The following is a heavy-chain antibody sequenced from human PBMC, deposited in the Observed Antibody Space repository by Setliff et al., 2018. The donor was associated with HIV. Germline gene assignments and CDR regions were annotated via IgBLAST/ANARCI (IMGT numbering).Heavy chain of an antibody. V-gene: IGHV4-4*02. CDR2: ISPSGCT. D-gene: IGHD2-15*01. CDR1: GGSISSSNW. J-gene: IGHJ6*03. Sequence: PSEILSLTCAVSGGSISSSNWWSWVRQPPGKGLEWIGEISPSGCTNYNPSLKSRVTLSVDTSENQFSLKPSSVTAAETAVYYCARTPQEVVVVAATRPYYYYYMDVWGKGTTVTVSS. CDR3: ARTPQEVVVVAATRPYYYYYMDV.